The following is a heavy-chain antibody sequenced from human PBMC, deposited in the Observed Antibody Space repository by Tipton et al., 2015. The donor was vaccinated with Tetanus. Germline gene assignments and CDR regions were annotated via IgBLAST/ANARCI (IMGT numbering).Heavy chain of an antibody. V-gene: IGHV3-15*07. J-gene: IGHJ4*02. CDR3: TTSGIVGSGYGVGC. CDR2: IKNKADGGTT. CDR1: GLFFKNAW. D-gene: IGHD1-26*01. Sequence: SLRLSCATSGLFFKNAWMHWVRQAPGKGLEWVGRIKNKADGGTTDYSARVKDRISNSRDDSKDTLFLQMNSLKTEDTDVYYCTTSGIVGSGYGVGCWGRGALVVVSS.